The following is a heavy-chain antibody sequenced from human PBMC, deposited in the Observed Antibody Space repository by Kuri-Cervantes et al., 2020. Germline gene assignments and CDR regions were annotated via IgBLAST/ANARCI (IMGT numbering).Heavy chain of an antibody. CDR3: ARAQKYSYGWGNYYYYGMDV. CDR1: GFTFSSYA. V-gene: IGHV3-30-3*01. J-gene: IGHJ6*02. CDR2: ITYDGSNK. D-gene: IGHD5-18*01. Sequence: LSLTCAASGFTFSSYAMHWVRQAPGKGLEWVAVITYDGSNKYYADSVKGRFTISRDNSKNTLYLQMNSLRAEDTAVYYCARAQKYSYGWGNYYYYGMDVWGQGTTVTVSS.